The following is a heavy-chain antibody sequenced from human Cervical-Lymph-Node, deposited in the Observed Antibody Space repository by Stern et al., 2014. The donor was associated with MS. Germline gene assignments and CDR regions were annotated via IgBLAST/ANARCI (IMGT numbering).Heavy chain of an antibody. CDR3: ARGGGDNWFDP. Sequence: QDKLVQSGAEVKKPGSSVKVSCKASGGISWVRQAPGQGLEWMGGVIPFVGTSNYAQKFQGRVTITADTATNTAYLELNSLRVDDPAVYYCARGGGDNWFDPWGQGTLVTVSS. CDR1: GG. CDR2: VIPFVGTS. D-gene: IGHD3-16*01. V-gene: IGHV1-69*14. J-gene: IGHJ5*02.